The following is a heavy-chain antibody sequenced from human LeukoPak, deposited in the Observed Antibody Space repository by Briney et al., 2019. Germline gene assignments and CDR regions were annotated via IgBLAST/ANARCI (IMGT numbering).Heavy chain of an antibody. CDR3: ARVVSKYYDILTGYYPDYFDY. D-gene: IGHD3-9*01. Sequence: SGGSLRLSCAASGFTVSSNYMSWVRQAPGKGLEWVSVIYSGGSTYYADSVKGRFTISRDNSKNTLYLQMNSLRAEDTAVYYCARVVSKYYDILTGYYPDYFDYWGQGTPVTVSS. CDR1: GFTVSSNY. CDR2: IYSGGST. J-gene: IGHJ4*02. V-gene: IGHV3-66*01.